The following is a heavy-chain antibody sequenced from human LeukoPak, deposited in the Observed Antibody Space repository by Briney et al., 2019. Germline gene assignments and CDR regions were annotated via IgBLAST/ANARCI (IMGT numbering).Heavy chain of an antibody. CDR3: ARRGRNGFVVVPAATYYYYYMDV. J-gene: IGHJ6*03. Sequence: GASVKVSCKASGYTFTSDDINWVRQATGQGLEWMGWMNPNSGNTGYAQKFQGRVTITRNTSISTAYMELSSLRSEDTAVYYCARRGRNGFVVVPAATYYYYYMDVWGKGTTVTVSS. V-gene: IGHV1-8*03. CDR1: GYTFTSDD. D-gene: IGHD2-2*01. CDR2: MNPNSGNT.